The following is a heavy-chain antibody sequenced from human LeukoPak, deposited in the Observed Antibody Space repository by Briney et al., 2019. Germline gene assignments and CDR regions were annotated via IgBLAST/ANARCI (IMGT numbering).Heavy chain of an antibody. CDR2: VWYDGSSK. V-gene: IGHV3-33*01. CDR3: ARGGTVTTFDY. CDR1: GFTFSNYG. Sequence: GGSLRLSCAASGFTFSNYGIHWVRQAPGKGLEWVAVVWYDGSSKYYADSVKGRFIISRDNSKNTLYLQMSSLRSEDTAVYYCARGGTVTTFDYWGQGTLVTVSS. D-gene: IGHD4-11*01. J-gene: IGHJ4*02.